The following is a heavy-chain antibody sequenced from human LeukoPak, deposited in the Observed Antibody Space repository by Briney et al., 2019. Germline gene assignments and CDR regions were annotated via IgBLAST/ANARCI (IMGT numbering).Heavy chain of an antibody. J-gene: IGHJ4*02. CDR2: IYYSGST. CDR1: GGSISSYY. D-gene: IGHD3-22*01. Sequence: SETLSLTCTVSGGSISSYYWNWIRQPPGKGLEWIGNIYYSGSTYYNPSLKSRVTISVDTSKNQFSLKLSSVTAADTAVYYCAKTYYYDPFDYWGQGTLVTVSS. CDR3: AKTYYYDPFDY. V-gene: IGHV4-59*04.